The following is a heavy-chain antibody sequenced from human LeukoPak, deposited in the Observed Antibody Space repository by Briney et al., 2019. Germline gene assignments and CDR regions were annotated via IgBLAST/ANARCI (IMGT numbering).Heavy chain of an antibody. Sequence: GGSLRLSCAASGFTLSSFGMSWVRQAPGKGLEWVSAISGSSGRTYYADAVKGRFTVSRDISKNTVSLQMNRLRADDTAMYHCAKDRFYDILTGYPDYWAREPWSPSPQ. CDR2: ISGSSGRT. J-gene: IGHJ4*02. D-gene: IGHD3-9*01. V-gene: IGHV3-23*01. CDR3: AKDRFYDILTGYPDY. CDR1: GFTLSSFG.